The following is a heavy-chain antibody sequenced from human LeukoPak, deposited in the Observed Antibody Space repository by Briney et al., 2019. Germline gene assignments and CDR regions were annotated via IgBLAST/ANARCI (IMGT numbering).Heavy chain of an antibody. D-gene: IGHD5-18*01. Sequence: PSETLSLTCTVSGGSVSSGSYYWSWLRQPPGKGLEWIGYIYYSGSTNYNPSLKSRVTISVDTSKNQFSLKLSSVTAADTAVYYCALQQGVSGYSYGTIDYWGQGTLVTVSS. CDR3: ALQQGVSGYSYGTIDY. CDR1: GGSVSSGSYY. CDR2: IYYSGST. V-gene: IGHV4-61*01. J-gene: IGHJ4*02.